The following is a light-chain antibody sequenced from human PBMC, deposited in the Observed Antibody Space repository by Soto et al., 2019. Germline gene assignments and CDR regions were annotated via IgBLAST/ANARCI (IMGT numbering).Light chain of an antibody. J-gene: IGKJ2*01. CDR2: WAS. V-gene: IGKV4-1*01. Sequence: DFVMTQSPDSLAVSLGERATINCKSSQSLLYSSNNKNYLAWCQQKPGQPPKLLIYWASTRESGVPDRFSGSGSATDFSLTIGSLQAEDVAVYYCQQYYTTPPTFGQGTILEIK. CDR1: QSLLYSSNNKNY. CDR3: QQYYTTPPT.